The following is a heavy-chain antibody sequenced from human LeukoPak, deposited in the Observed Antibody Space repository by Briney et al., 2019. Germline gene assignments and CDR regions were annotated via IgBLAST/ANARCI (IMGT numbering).Heavy chain of an antibody. CDR1: GXSISSYY. J-gene: IGHJ4*02. CDR3: ARGAVAGTPTFDY. CDR2: IYYSGST. D-gene: IGHD6-19*01. V-gene: IGHV4-59*01. Sequence: SETLSLTCTVSGXSISSYYWSWIRQPPGKGLEWIGYIYYSGSTNYNPSLKSRVTISVDTSKNQLSLKLSSVTAADTAVYYCARGAVAGTPTFDYWGQGTLVTVSS.